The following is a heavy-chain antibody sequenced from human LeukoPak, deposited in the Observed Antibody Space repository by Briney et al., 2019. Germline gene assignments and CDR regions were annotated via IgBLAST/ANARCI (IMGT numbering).Heavy chain of an antibody. J-gene: IGHJ4*02. CDR1: GFTFSSYS. CDR3: ASGIRAFDN. V-gene: IGHV3-21*01. Sequence: KTGGSLRLSCAASGFTFSSYSMNWVRQAPGKGLEWVSSISSSSSYIYYADSVKGRFTISRDNAKNALYLQMNSLRGEDTAVYYCASGIRAFDNWGQGTLVTVSA. D-gene: IGHD1-26*01. CDR2: ISSSSSYI.